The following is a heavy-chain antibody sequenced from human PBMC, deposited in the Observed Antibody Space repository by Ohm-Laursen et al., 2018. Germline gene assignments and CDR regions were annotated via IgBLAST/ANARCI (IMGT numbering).Heavy chain of an antibody. CDR2: ISSSGSTI. CDR1: GFTFSDYY. J-gene: IGHJ6*02. CDR3: ARVIGSTSPSHYYYYYGMDV. Sequence: SLRLSCAASGFTFSDYYMSWVRQAPGKGLEWVSYISSSGSTIYYADSVKGRFTISRDNSKNSLYLQMNSLRAEDTAVYYCARVIGSTSPSHYYYYYGMDVWGQGTTVTVSS. V-gene: IGHV3-11*01. D-gene: IGHD2-2*01.